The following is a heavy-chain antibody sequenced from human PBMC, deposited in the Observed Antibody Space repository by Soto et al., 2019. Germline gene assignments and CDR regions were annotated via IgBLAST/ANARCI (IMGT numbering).Heavy chain of an antibody. D-gene: IGHD3-10*01. CDR1: GYTFTSYG. CDR2: ISAYNGNT. J-gene: IGHJ5*02. Sequence: ASVKFSCKASGYTFTSYGISWVRQAPGQGLEWMGWISAYNGNTNYAQKLQGRVTMTTDTSTSTAYMELRSLRSDDTAVYYCARVQFRVYGFRDTINWFDPWGQGTLVTVSS. V-gene: IGHV1-18*01. CDR3: ARVQFRVYGFRDTINWFDP.